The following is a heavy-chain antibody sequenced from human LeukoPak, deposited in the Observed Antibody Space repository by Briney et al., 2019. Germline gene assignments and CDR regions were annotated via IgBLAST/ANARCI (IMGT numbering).Heavy chain of an antibody. V-gene: IGHV1-2*02. CDR1: GGYY. J-gene: IGHJ4*02. Sequence: ASVKVSCKTSGGYYIYWVRQAPGQGLEWMGWINPDSGGTNYAQKFQGRVTVTWDTSITTAYMELSSLKSDDTAVYYCTTEGSLGFDYWGQGTLVTVSS. CDR2: INPDSGGT. D-gene: IGHD3-10*01. CDR3: TTEGSLGFDY.